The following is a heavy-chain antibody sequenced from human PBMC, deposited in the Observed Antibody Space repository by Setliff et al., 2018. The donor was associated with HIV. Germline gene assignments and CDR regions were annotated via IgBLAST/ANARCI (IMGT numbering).Heavy chain of an antibody. D-gene: IGHD2-15*01. J-gene: IGHJ4*02. CDR3: VSTPCVFYFDF. CDR1: GFTFGSSW. CDR2: IKGDGSKT. Sequence: GGSLRLSCAASGFTFGSSWMSWVRQAPGQGLEYVAHIKGDGSKTKYVDSVRGRFTISRDNAKKSLYLQMNSLRAEDTAVYYCVSTPCVFYFDFWGQGTPVTVSS. V-gene: IGHV3-7*03.